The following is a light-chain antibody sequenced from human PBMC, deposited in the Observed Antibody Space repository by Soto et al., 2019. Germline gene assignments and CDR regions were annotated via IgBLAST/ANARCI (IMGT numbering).Light chain of an antibody. V-gene: IGKV3-20*01. CDR3: QHYGYSAGT. CDR2: DAS. Sequence: TQSPGTLSLSPGETATLSCRASQNVDNNYLAWYQQRPGQAPRLLIYDASSRVTGIPDRFRGSGSGTDFTLTISRLVPQDFAVYFCQHYGYSAGTFGPGTKV. J-gene: IGKJ1*01. CDR1: QNVDNNY.